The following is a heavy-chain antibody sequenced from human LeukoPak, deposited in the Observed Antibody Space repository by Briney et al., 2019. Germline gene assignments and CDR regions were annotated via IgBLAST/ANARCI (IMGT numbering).Heavy chain of an antibody. CDR1: GFTFSNYA. V-gene: IGHV3-20*04. D-gene: IGHD6-19*01. CDR3: ARDQEGIAVAGIVGYDY. Sequence: GGSLRLSCAASGFTFSNYAMSWVRQAPGKGLEWVSSINWNGGTTVYADSVKGRFTISRDNAKNSLYLQMNSLRAEDTAVYYCARDQEGIAVAGIVGYDYWGQGTLVTVSS. J-gene: IGHJ4*02. CDR2: INWNGGTT.